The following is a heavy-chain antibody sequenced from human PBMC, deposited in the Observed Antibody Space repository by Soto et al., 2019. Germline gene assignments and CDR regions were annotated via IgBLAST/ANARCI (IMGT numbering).Heavy chain of an antibody. CDR3: AKNPGYYYDSTGYHFDY. V-gene: IGHV3-23*01. J-gene: IGHJ4*02. D-gene: IGHD3-22*01. CDR1: GFTFSSYA. Sequence: PGGSLRLSCAASGFTFSSYAMSWVRQTPGKGLEWVSAISGSGDSTDYADSVKGRFAISRDNSKNTLFLQMNSLRAEDTAVYYCAKNPGYYYDSTGYHFDYWGQGTLVTVSS. CDR2: ISGSGDST.